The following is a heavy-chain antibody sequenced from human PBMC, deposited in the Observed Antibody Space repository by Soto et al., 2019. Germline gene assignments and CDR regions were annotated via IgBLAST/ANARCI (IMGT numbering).Heavy chain of an antibody. CDR3: ARHHGPTTSENWFDP. V-gene: IGHV1-18*01. CDR2: ISTYSGDT. CDR1: GYTFFTYD. J-gene: IGHJ5*02. D-gene: IGHD5-12*01. Sequence: ASVKVSCNASGYTFFTYDISWVRQAPGQGLEWMGWISTYSGDTKYAQKFQGRVTMTTDTSTTTAYLELRSLRSDDTAVYYCARHHGPTTSENWFDPWGQGTLVTVSS.